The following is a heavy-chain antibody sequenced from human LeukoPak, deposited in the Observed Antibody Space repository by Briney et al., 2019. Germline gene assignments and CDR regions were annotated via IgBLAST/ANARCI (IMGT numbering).Heavy chain of an antibody. CDR1: GFSFSTNG. Sequence: GGSLRLSCAASGFSFSTNGMSWVRQAPGKGLEWVSAISGSGTTYYADSVKGRFTISRDNAKNSLYLQMNSLRAEDTAVYYCARDGLVGEYFDYWGQGTLVTVSS. V-gene: IGHV3-23*01. J-gene: IGHJ4*02. D-gene: IGHD3-10*01. CDR3: ARDGLVGEYFDY. CDR2: ISGSGTT.